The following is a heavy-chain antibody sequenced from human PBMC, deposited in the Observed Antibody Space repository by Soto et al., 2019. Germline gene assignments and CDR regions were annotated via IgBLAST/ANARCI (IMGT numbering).Heavy chain of an antibody. CDR1: GYKFIGYW. V-gene: IGHV5-10-1*03. J-gene: IGHJ4*02. Sequence: EVQLVQSGAEVKKPGESLTISCKGSGYKFIGYWISWVRQMPGKGLEWVGRIDPSDSYTSYSPSFEGHVTISVDKSINTAYLQWRSLQASDTAKYYCVRHGNGTPFYFDFWGRGTQVPVSS. D-gene: IGHD1-1*01. CDR3: VRHGNGTPFYFDF. CDR2: IDPSDSYT.